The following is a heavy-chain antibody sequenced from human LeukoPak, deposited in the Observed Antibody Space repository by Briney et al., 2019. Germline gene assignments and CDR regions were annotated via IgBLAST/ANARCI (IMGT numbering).Heavy chain of an antibody. CDR1: GGSISSSSYY. J-gene: IGHJ4*02. CDR3: ARVSSSGYWRGYYFDY. CDR2: IYYSGST. D-gene: IGHD3-22*01. V-gene: IGHV4-39*07. Sequence: PSETLSLTCTVSGGSISSSSYYWGWIRQPPGKGLEWIGSIYYSGSTYYNPSLKSRVTISVDTSKNQFSLKLSSVTAADTAVYYCARVSSSGYWRGYYFDYWGQGTLVTVSS.